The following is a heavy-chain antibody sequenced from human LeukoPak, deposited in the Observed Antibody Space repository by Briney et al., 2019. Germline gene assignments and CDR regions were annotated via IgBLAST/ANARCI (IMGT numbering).Heavy chain of an antibody. J-gene: IGHJ4*02. Sequence: ASVKVSCKAPGDTFSSYASSWVRPEPGQGVEWMGGIISIFGTANYAQKFQGRVTITTDESTSTAYIELSSLRSEDTAVYDCASGRAAHRIDCWGQGTLVTVSS. CDR2: IISIFGTA. CDR3: ASGRAAHRIDC. V-gene: IGHV1-69*05. CDR1: GDTFSSYA. D-gene: IGHD6-25*01.